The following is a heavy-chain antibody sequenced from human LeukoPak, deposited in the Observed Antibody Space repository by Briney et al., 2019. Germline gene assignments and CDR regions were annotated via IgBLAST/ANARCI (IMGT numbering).Heavy chain of an antibody. CDR1: GGSICSYY. J-gene: IGHJ4*02. V-gene: IGHV4-59*01. Sequence: PSETLSLTCTVSGGSICSYYWSWIRQPPGKGLEWTGYIYYSGSTNYNPSLKSRVTISVDTSKNQFSLKLSSVTAADTAVYYCARDRDYGDYGFDYWGQGTLVTVSS. CDR3: ARDRDYGDYGFDY. D-gene: IGHD4-17*01. CDR2: IYYSGST.